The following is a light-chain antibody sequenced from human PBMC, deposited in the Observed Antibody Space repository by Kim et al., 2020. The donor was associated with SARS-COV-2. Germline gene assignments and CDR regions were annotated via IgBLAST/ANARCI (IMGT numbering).Light chain of an antibody. CDR3: QSSDPSSHWV. CDR2: EDD. J-gene: IGLJ3*02. CDR1: SVTITTRY. Sequence: KPVIISCTRSSVTITTRYVQWYQQRPGSAPTTVIYEDDRRPSGFPDRFSGSIDYSSNSASLTISGLKTEDEADYYCQSSDPSSHWVFGGGTQLTVL. V-gene: IGLV6-57*03.